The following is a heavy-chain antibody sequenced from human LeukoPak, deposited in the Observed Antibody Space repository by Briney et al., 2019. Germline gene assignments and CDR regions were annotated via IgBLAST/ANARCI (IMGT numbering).Heavy chain of an antibody. J-gene: IGHJ3*02. CDR1: GGTFSSYA. D-gene: IGHD6-13*01. CDR3: ASESGSSWYVRWNAFDI. V-gene: IGHV1-69*01. CDR2: IIPIFGTA. Sequence: GASVKVSCKASGGTFSSYAISWVRQAPGQGLEWMGGIIPIFGTANYAQKFQGRVTITADGSTSTAYMELSSLRSEDTAVYYCASESGSSWYVRWNAFDIWGQGTMVTVSS.